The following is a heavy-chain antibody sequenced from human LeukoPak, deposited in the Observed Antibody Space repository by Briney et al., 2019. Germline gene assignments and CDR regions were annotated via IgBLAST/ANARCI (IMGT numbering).Heavy chain of an antibody. J-gene: IGHJ4*01. Sequence: GGSLRLSCAASGFTVSSNYMSWVRQAPGKGLEWVSVIYSGGSTYYADSVKGRFTISRDNSKNTLYLQMNSLRAEDTAVYYCARDSSSWSFDYWGQEPWSPSPQ. CDR2: IYSGGST. CDR3: ARDSSSWSFDY. V-gene: IGHV3-53*01. CDR1: GFTVSSNY. D-gene: IGHD6-13*01.